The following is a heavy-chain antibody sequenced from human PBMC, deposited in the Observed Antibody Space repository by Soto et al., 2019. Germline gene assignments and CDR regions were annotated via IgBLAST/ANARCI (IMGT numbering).Heavy chain of an antibody. Sequence: ASVKVSCKASGYTFNRYQMHWVRQAPGEGLEWMGIINPSDGSTSYAQKFQGRVTMTRDTSTSTVYMELSSLRSEDTAVYYCARDLGATGQEDYYYYGMDVWGQGTTVTVSS. D-gene: IGHD1-26*01. CDR3: ARDLGATGQEDYYYYGMDV. CDR1: GYTFNRYQ. V-gene: IGHV1-46*02. J-gene: IGHJ6*02. CDR2: INPSDGST.